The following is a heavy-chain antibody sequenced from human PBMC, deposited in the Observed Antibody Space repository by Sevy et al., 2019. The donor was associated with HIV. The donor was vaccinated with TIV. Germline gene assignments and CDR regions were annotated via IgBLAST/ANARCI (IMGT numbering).Heavy chain of an antibody. Sequence: GGSLRLSCAATGFTVTSNYMSWVRQGPGKGLEWVSGFYNGDSTQYADSVKGRFTISRDKSNNTLYLQMDSLRAEDTAVYYCAREAGSSSFDYRGQGTLVTVSS. CDR3: AREAGSSSFDY. J-gene: IGHJ4*02. CDR1: GFTVTSNY. V-gene: IGHV3-53*01. D-gene: IGHD6-13*01. CDR2: FYNGDST.